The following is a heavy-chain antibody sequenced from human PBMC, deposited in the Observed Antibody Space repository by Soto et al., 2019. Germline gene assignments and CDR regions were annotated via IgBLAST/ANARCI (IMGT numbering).Heavy chain of an antibody. Sequence: EVQLVESGGGLVKPGGSLRLSCVVSGFTFSSYSMNWVRQAPGKGLEWVSSISSSSSYIHNADSGKGRFTISRDNAKNSVYLQMTSLRAEDTAVYYCARGQYADYYYMDVWGKGTTVIVSS. CDR1: GFTFSSYS. CDR3: ARGQYADYYYMDV. D-gene: IGHD2-2*01. V-gene: IGHV3-21*01. J-gene: IGHJ6*03. CDR2: ISSSSSYI.